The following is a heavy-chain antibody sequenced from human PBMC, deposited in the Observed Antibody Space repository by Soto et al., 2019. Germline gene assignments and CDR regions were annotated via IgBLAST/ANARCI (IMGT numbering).Heavy chain of an antibody. J-gene: IGHJ4*02. CDR2: INQNGGT. D-gene: IGHD3-10*01. V-gene: IGHV4-34*01. CDR1: GGSIRGFY. Sequence: SETLSLTCTVNGGSIRGFYWNWIRQSPGKGLEWIGEINQNGGTKYNPSLKSRVSISVVASTNQFSLKLNSVTAADTAVYYCGRVQFGGDDYWGQGTLVTVSS. CDR3: GRVQFGGDDY.